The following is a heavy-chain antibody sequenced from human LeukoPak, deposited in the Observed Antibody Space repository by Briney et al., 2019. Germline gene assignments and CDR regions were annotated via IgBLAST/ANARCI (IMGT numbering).Heavy chain of an antibody. D-gene: IGHD4/OR15-4a*01. CDR2: IYYSGST. CDR3: ARHPHLTWWFDP. V-gene: IGHV4-39*01. Sequence: SETLSLTCTVSGGSISSSSYYWGWIRQPPGKGLEWIGSIYYSGSTYYNPSLKSRVTISVDTSKNQFSLKLSSVTAADTAVYYCARHPHLTWWFDPWGQGTLVTVSS. J-gene: IGHJ5*02. CDR1: GGSISSSSYY.